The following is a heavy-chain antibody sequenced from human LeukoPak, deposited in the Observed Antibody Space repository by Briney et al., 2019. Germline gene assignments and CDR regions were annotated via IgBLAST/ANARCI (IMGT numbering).Heavy chain of an antibody. CDR2: ISYDGYDK. CDR1: GFTFNDYA. J-gene: IGHJ6*03. V-gene: IGHV3-30-3*01. D-gene: IGHD3-3*01. Sequence: GGSLRLSCAASGFTFNDYAMYWVRQTPGKGLEWVALISYDGYDKSYADSVRGRFTISRDNAKNSLYLQMNSLRAEDTAVYYCVRGSLASGVVVYYYYYLDVWGKGTTVTVSS. CDR3: VRGSLASGVVVYYYYYLDV.